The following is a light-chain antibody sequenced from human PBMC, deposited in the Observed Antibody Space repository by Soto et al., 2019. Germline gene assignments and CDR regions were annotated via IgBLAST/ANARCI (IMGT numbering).Light chain of an antibody. J-gene: IGKJ1*01. Sequence: DIVMTQSPLSLPVTPGEPASNSCRSSQSLLHSNGYNYLDWYLQKPGQSPQLLIYLGSHRASGVPDRFSGSASGTDFTLKITRVEAEDVGVYYCMQAIQSPPTCGQGTKVEIK. V-gene: IGKV2-28*01. CDR3: MQAIQSPPT. CDR2: LGS. CDR1: QSLLHSNGYNY.